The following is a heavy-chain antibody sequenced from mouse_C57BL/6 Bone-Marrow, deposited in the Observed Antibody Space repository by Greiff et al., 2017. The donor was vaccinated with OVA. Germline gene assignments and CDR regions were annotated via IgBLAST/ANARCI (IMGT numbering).Heavy chain of an antibody. Sequence: QVQLQQPGAELVRPGTSVKLSCKASGYTFTSYWMHWVKQRPGQGLEWIGVIDPSDSYTNYNQKFKGKATLTVDTSSSTAYMQLSSLTSEDSAVYYCARWRRGGFDYWGKGTTLTVSS. V-gene: IGHV1-59*01. J-gene: IGHJ2*01. CDR1: GYTFTSYW. CDR2: IDPSDSYT. CDR3: ARWRRGGFDY.